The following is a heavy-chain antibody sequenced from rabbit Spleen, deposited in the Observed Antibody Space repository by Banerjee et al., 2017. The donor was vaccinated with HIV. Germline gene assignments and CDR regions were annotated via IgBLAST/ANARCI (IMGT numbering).Heavy chain of an antibody. J-gene: IGHJ4*01. D-gene: IGHD8-1*01. Sequence: QSLEESGGDLVKPGASLTLTCTASGFTISSGYWIWWVRQAPGKGLEWIACIAAGSTGSTYYATWAKGRFTISKTSSTTVTLQMTSLTAADTATYFCARNYAAGGYYIGGYCFNLWGPGTLVTVS. CDR3: ARNYAAGGYYIGGYCFNL. CDR2: IAAGSTGST. V-gene: IGHV1S40*01. CDR1: GFTISSGYW.